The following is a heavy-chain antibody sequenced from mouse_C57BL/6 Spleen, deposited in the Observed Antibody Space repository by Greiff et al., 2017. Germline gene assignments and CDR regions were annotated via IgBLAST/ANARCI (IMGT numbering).Heavy chain of an antibody. Sequence: DVQLQESGGGLVKPGGSLKLSCAASGFTFSDYGMHWVRQAPEKGLEWVAYISSGSSTIYYADTVKGRFTITRDNAKNTLFLQMISLRSENTDMYYCARGITKRGRDYYAMDYWGQGTSVTVSS. J-gene: IGHJ4*01. CDR3: ARGITKRGRDYYAMDY. CDR2: ISSGSSTI. D-gene: IGHD2-4*01. CDR1: GFTFSDYG. V-gene: IGHV5-17*01.